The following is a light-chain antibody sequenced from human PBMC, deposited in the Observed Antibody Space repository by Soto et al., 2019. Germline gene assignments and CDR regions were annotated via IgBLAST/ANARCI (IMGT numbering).Light chain of an antibody. CDR1: QSVSRS. V-gene: IGKV3-11*01. Sequence: ILLTQSPATLSLSPGDIATLSCRASQSVSRSLTWYQQKPGQAPRLLIYDASTRATGIPPRFSGSGSGTDFTLTISSLEPEDFAVYYCQQRSNSFGGGTKVDIK. CDR3: QQRSNS. J-gene: IGKJ4*01. CDR2: DAS.